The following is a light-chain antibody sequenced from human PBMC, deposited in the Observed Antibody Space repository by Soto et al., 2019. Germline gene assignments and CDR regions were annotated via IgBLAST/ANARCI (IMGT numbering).Light chain of an antibody. Sequence: DIVMTQSPDSLTVSLGERATITCKSSQSVLSTSNNKNYLAWFQQRQGQPPKVLIYWASIRGSGVPDRFGRSGSGTDFTLTISSLQAEDVGVYYCQQYHTGPISFGQGTRLEIK. CDR3: QQYHTGPIS. CDR1: QSVLSTSNNKNY. CDR2: WAS. J-gene: IGKJ5*01. V-gene: IGKV4-1*01.